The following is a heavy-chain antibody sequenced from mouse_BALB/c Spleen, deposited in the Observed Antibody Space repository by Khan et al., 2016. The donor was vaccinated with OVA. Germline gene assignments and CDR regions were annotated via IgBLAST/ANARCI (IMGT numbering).Heavy chain of an antibody. D-gene: IGHD1-1*01. V-gene: IGHV3-2*02. Sequence: EVQLQESGPGLVKPSQSLSLTCTVTGYSITSDYAWNWIRQFPGNKLEWMGYISYSGSTNYNPALKSRISITRDTSKNQFFLQLNSGTTEDTATYYCARAGARYNYAMDYWGQGTSVTVSS. CDR2: ISYSGST. J-gene: IGHJ4*01. CDR3: ARAGARYNYAMDY. CDR1: GYSITSDYA.